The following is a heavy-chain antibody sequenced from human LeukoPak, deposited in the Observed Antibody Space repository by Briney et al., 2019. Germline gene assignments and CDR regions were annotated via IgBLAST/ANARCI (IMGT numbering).Heavy chain of an antibody. CDR3: AKWIVPSAMVFSPYFDY. D-gene: IGHD5-18*01. CDR2: IGQDGTTK. Sequence: GGSLRLSCAASGFTFSTSGMHWVRQAPGEGLEWVAFIGQDGTTKYYADFVKGRFTISEDNSKNTLYLQMNSLRAEDTAVYYCAKWIVPSAMVFSPYFDYWGQGTLVTVSS. V-gene: IGHV3-30*02. J-gene: IGHJ4*02. CDR1: GFTFSTSG.